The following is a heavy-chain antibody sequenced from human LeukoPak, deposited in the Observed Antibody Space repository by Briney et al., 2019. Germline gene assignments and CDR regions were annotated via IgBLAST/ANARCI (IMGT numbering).Heavy chain of an antibody. V-gene: IGHV1-18*01. Sequence: ASVKVSCKASGYTFTSYGISWVRQAPGQGLEWMGWISAYNGNTNYAQKLQGRVTMTTVTSTSTAYMELRSLRSEDTAVYYCARDPRSYSSSQRWGQGTLVTVSS. CDR3: ARDPRSYSSSQR. J-gene: IGHJ4*02. CDR2: ISAYNGNT. CDR1: GYTFTSYG. D-gene: IGHD6-13*01.